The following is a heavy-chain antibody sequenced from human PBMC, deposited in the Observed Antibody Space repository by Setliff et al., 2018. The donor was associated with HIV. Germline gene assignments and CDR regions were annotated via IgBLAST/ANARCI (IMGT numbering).Heavy chain of an antibody. CDR1: GGSMSGSSYY. D-gene: IGHD3-3*01. V-gene: IGHV4-39*01. J-gene: IGHJ3*02. CDR2: IFHSGPT. Sequence: NPSETLSLTCTVSGGSMSGSSYYWGWIRQPPGKGLEWIGSIFHSGPTSYNPSLRSRVTISVDTSKNQLSLKLTSVTAADTAVYYCARPLSTSYNFWGDAFGIWGQGTMVTVSS. CDR3: ARPLSTSYNFWGDAFGI.